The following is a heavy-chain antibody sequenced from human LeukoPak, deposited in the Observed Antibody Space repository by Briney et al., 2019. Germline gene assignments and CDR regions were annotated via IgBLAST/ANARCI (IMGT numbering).Heavy chain of an antibody. J-gene: IGHJ3*02. CDR3: AREGGARGVISAFDI. D-gene: IGHD3-10*01. Sequence: TSVKVSCKASGGTFSSYTISWVRQAPGQGLEWMGRIIPTLGIANYAQKFQGRVTITADKSTSTAYMELSSLRSEDTAVYYCAREGGARGVISAFDIWGQGTMVTVSS. V-gene: IGHV1-69*02. CDR2: IIPTLGIA. CDR1: GGTFSSYT.